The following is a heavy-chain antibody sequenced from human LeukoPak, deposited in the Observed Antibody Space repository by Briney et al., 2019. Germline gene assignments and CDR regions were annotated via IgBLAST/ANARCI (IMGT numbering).Heavy chain of an antibody. D-gene: IGHD3-3*01. J-gene: IGHJ5*02. V-gene: IGHV1-69*05. CDR1: GGTFSSYA. CDR2: IIPIFGTA. Sequence: GSSVKVSCKASGGTFSSYAISWVRQAPGQGLEWMGRIIPIFGTANYAQKFQGRVTITTDESTSTAYMELSSLRSEDTAVYYCARDLGYDFWSGYRGNWFDPWGQGTLVTVSS. CDR3: ARDLGYDFWSGYRGNWFDP.